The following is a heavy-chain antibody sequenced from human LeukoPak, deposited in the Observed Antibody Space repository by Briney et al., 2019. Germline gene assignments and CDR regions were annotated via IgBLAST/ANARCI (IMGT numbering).Heavy chain of an antibody. CDR1: GFTFSSFT. V-gene: IGHV3-23*01. Sequence: GGSLRLSCAASGFTFSSFTMTWVRQAPGKGLEWVSTIGGSGASTHYAGSVKGRFTISRDNSKNTLSLQMNSLRAEDSAIYYCAKNYYGSGTMGGYWGQGTLVTVSS. J-gene: IGHJ4*02. CDR3: AKNYYGSGTMGGY. CDR2: IGGSGAST. D-gene: IGHD3-10*01.